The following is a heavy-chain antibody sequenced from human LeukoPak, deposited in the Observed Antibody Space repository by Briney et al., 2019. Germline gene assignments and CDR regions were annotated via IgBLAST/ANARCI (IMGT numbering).Heavy chain of an antibody. V-gene: IGHV4-39*01. CDR3: SAERAGTIVDF. J-gene: IGHJ4*02. D-gene: IGHD1-7*01. CDR2: IYLTGGT. Sequence: SETLSLTCSVTGGSINNKHLYWGWIRQTPGKGLEWIGSIYLTGGTYSNPSLQGRLTMSIDTSANQFSLSLHSVTTADTAVYYCSAERAGTIVDFWGQGTLVTVSS. CDR1: GGSINNKHLY.